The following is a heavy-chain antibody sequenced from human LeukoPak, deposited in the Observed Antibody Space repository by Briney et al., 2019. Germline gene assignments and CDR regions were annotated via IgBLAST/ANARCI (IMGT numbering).Heavy chain of an antibody. CDR3: ARGRRWLQLNYFDY. Sequence: SETLSLTCTVSGGSISSGGYYWSWIRQHPGKGLEWIGYIYYSGSTYYNPSLKSRVTISVDTSKNQFSLKLSSVTAADTAVYYCARGRRWLQLNYFDYWGQGTLVTVSS. J-gene: IGHJ4*02. CDR2: IYYSGST. CDR1: GGSISSGGYY. D-gene: IGHD5-12*01. V-gene: IGHV4-31*03.